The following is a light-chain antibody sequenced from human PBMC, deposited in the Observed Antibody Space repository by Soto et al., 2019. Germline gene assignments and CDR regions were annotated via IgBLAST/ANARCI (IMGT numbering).Light chain of an antibody. Sequence: DIQMTQSPSSLSASVGDRVTITCRAGQSTASYLSWYQQRPGKAPKLLIYAASTLQSGVPSRFSGSGSGTDFTLTISSLQPEDFATYYCQQSYRTPFTFGPGTKVDI. CDR3: QQSYRTPFT. V-gene: IGKV1-39*01. J-gene: IGKJ3*01. CDR1: QSTASY. CDR2: AAS.